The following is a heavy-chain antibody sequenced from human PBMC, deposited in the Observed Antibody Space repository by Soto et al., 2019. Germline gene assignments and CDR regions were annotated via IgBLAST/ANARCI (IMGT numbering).Heavy chain of an antibody. D-gene: IGHD3-3*01. CDR3: ARHTRSGFITIFGVVPYYYGMDV. CDR1: GDSISSSSSY. V-gene: IGHV4-39*01. Sequence: SETPSFTCTVSGDSISSSSSYWGWIRQPPGKGLEWIGSIYYSGSTYYNPSLKSRVTISVDTSKNQFSLKLSSVTAADTAVYYCARHTRSGFITIFGVVPYYYGMDVWGQGTTVTVSS. J-gene: IGHJ6*02. CDR2: IYYSGST.